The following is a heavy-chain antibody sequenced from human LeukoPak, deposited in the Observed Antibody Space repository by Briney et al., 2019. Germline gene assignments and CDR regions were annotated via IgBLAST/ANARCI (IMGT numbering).Heavy chain of an antibody. J-gene: IGHJ4*02. V-gene: IGHV3-30*18. CDR3: AKEEAVVLDY. CDR2: ISYDGSNK. D-gene: IGHD6-19*01. Sequence: GGSLRLSCAASGFTFSSYGMHWVRQAPGKGLEWVAVISYDGSNKYYADSVKGRITISRDNSKNTLYLQMNSLRAEDTAVYYCAKEEAVVLDYWGQGTLVTVSS. CDR1: GFTFSSYG.